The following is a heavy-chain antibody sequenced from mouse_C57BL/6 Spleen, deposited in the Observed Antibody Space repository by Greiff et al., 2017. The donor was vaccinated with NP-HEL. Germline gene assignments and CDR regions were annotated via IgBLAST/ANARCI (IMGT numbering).Heavy chain of an antibody. CDR3: AREITTVVEPFAY. J-gene: IGHJ3*01. V-gene: IGHV1-22*01. D-gene: IGHD1-1*01. CDR2: INPNNGGT. CDR1: GYTFTDYN. Sequence: VQLQQSGPELVKPGASVKMSCKASGYTFTDYNMHWVKQSHGKSLEWIGYINPNNGGTSYNQKFKGKATLTVNKSSSTAYMELRSLTSEDSAVYYCAREITTVVEPFAYWGQGTLVTVSA.